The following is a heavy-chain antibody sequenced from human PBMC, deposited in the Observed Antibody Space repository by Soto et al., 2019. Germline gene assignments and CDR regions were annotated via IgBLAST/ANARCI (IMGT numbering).Heavy chain of an antibody. J-gene: IGHJ4*02. D-gene: IGHD2-8*01. CDR3: ARDQGYCTKGVCSQFDY. CDR1: GYTFTGYY. V-gene: IGHV1-2*04. CDR2: INPNSGGT. Sequence: ASVKVSCKASGYTFTGYYMHWVRQAPGQGLEWMGWINPNSGGTNYAQKFQGWVTMTRDTSISTAYMELSRLRSDDTAVYYCARDQGYCTKGVCSQFDYWGQGTLVTVSS.